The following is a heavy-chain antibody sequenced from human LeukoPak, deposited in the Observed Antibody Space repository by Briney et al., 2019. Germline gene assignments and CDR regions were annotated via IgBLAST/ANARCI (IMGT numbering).Heavy chain of an antibody. CDR2: ISSSSSYI. CDR3: AREGSDYGGYFDY. V-gene: IGHV3-21*01. D-gene: IGHD4-23*01. CDR1: GFTFSSYS. J-gene: IGHJ4*02. Sequence: PGGSLRLSCAASGFTFSSYSINWVRQAPGKGLEWVSSISSSSSYIYYADSVKGRFTISRDNAKNSLYLQMNSLRAEDTAVYYCAREGSDYGGYFDYWGQGTLVTVSS.